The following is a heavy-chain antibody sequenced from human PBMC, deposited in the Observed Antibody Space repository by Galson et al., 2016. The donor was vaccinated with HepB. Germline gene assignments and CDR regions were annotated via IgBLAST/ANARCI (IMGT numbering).Heavy chain of an antibody. CDR3: ATDLPTRIAVSGTDY. CDR1: GYPLSEIS. Sequence: SVKVSCKVSGYPLSEISMHWVRQAPGKGLEWMGGFDPEDGEAVYAQKFQGRVTITEDTSTESVYLELISLRSDDTAMYYCATDLPTRIAVSGTDYWGQGTLVTVSS. D-gene: IGHD6-19*01. J-gene: IGHJ4*02. CDR2: FDPEDGEA. V-gene: IGHV1-24*01.